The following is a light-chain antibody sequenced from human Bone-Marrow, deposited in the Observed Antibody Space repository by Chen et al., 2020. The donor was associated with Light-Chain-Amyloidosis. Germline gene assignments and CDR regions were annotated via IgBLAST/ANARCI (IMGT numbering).Light chain of an antibody. CDR2: RDT. Sequence: SYELTQPSSVSVSPGQPSRITCSGADLPTKFAYWYQQKPGQAPVLVIHRDTERPSGSSERFSGSSSGTTATLTISGVQAEDEADYHWQSADSSGTYEVIFGGGTKLTVL. CDR3: QSADSSGTYEVI. J-gene: IGLJ2*01. CDR1: DLPTKF. V-gene: IGLV3-25*03.